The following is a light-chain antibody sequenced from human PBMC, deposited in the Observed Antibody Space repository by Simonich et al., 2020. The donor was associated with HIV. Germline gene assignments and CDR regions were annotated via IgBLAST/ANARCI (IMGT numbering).Light chain of an antibody. CDR3: QQYGTSST. V-gene: IGKV3-20*01. CDR2: GAA. Sequence: EIVLTQSPGTLSLFPGERATLSCRASQSVTSTCLAWYQQKPGQAPRLLIDGAASRATGIPDRFSGSGSGTDFTLTISRLEPEDFAVYYCQQYGTSSTFGGGTKVEIK. CDR1: QSVTSTC. J-gene: IGKJ4*01.